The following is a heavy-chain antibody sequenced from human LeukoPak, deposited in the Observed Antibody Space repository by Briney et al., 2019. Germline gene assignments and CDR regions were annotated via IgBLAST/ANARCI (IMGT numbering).Heavy chain of an antibody. CDR1: GFTFNTYG. J-gene: IGHJ4*02. D-gene: IGHD3-10*01. CDR2: INNSGGST. CDR3: VNGGYYGSGSHYNVGGY. Sequence: PGGSLRLSCSASGFTFNTYGMRWVRQAPGKGLECVSSINNSGGSTSYADSVKGRFTISRDNSKNTLYLQMSSLRTEDTAVYYCVNGGYYGSGSHYNVGGYWGQGTLVTVSS. V-gene: IGHV3-64D*09.